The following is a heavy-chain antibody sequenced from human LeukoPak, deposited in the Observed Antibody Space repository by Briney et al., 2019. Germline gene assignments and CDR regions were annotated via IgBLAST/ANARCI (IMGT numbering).Heavy chain of an antibody. CDR2: MSGSGSST. D-gene: IGHD6-19*01. CDR1: GFTFKTYA. J-gene: IGHJ4*02. Sequence: GGSLRLSCAASGFTFKTYAMNWVRQVPGKGPEWVSSMSGSGSSTDYADSVQGRFTIPRDNSKNTLYLHMNSLRAEDTALYYCAKDAQGLVRGGIYFDFWGQGSLVTVSS. V-gene: IGHV3-23*01. CDR3: AKDAQGLVRGGIYFDF.